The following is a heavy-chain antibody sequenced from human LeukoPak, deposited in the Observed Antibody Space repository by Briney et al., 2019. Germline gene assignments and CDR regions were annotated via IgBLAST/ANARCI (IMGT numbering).Heavy chain of an antibody. D-gene: IGHD3-9*01. V-gene: IGHV3-11*04. J-gene: IGHJ3*02. CDR3: AREIRYFDWSSLGAFDI. CDR2: ISSSGSTI. CDR1: GFTFSDYY. Sequence: GGSLRLSCAASGFTFSDYYMSWIRQAPGKGLEWVSYISSSGSTIYYADSVKGRFTISRDNVKNSLYLQMNSLRAEDTAVYYCAREIRYFDWSSLGAFDIWGQGTMVTVSS.